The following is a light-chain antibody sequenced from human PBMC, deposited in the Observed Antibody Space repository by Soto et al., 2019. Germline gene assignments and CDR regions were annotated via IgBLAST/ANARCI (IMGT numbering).Light chain of an antibody. V-gene: IGLV2-14*01. CDR1: SGDIGSYNR. CDR2: EVT. CDR3: SPYTNLNTRACV. J-gene: IGLJ1*01. Sequence: QSFLTPPASVSGSPGQSITISCTGTSGDIGSYNRVSWYQQHPGKAPKLIIYEVTDRPSGVSNRFSGSKSGNTASLTISGLQAEDEAEYYCSPYTNLNTRACVFGTGTKVTVL.